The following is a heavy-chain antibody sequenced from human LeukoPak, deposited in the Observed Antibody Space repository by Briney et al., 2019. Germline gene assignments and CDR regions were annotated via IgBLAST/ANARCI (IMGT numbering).Heavy chain of an antibody. CDR1: GFTFSNFE. D-gene: IGHD6-19*01. CDR2: ISSSGTTI. V-gene: IGHV3-48*03. Sequence: RGSLRLSCAASGFTFSNFEMNWVRQAPGEGLEWVAYISSSGTTIYYADSVKGRFTISRDNAKNSLYLQMTSLRAEDTAVYYCARDVSSSVWFFDSWGQGTLVSVSS. J-gene: IGHJ4*02. CDR3: ARDVSSSVWFFDS.